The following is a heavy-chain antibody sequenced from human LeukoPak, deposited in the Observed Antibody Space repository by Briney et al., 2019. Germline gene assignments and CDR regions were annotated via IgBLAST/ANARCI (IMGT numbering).Heavy chain of an antibody. J-gene: IGHJ4*02. CDR1: GGSIGSYY. CDR3: ARDGVAGGFDY. V-gene: IGHV4-59*01. CDR2: IHYSGST. Sequence: SETLSLTCTVSGGSIGSYYWNWIRQAPGKGLEWIGYIHYSGSTHHNSSLKSRVTISVDTSKNQYSLKLSSVTAADTAVYYCARDGVAGGFDYWGQGTLVTVSS. D-gene: IGHD6-19*01.